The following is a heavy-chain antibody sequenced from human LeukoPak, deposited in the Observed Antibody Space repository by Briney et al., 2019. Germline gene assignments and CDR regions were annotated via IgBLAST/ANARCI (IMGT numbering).Heavy chain of an antibody. D-gene: IGHD3-22*01. J-gene: IGHJ4*02. V-gene: IGHV3-21*01. CDR1: GFTFSSYS. Sequence: GGSLGLSCAASGFTFSSYSMNWVRQAPGKGLEGVPSISSSSSYIYYADSVKGRFTISRDNAKNSLYLQTNSLRAEDTADYYCARGRVDFYYDSSGYSLPFDYWGQGTLVAVSS. CDR2: ISSSSSYI. CDR3: ARGRVDFYYDSSGYSLPFDY.